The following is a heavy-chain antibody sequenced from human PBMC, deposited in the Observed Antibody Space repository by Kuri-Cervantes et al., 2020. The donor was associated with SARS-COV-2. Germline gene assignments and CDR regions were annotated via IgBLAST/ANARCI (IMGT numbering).Heavy chain of an antibody. Sequence: GGSLRLSCEASGFTLTNYAMSWFRLAPGKGLEWVSIISDTGDRTFYADSVEGPFTISRDNFKNTLSLQMNSLRAEDTALYYCIATPGNVGYFQDWGQGTLVTVSS. CDR3: IATPGNVGYFQD. CDR1: GFTLTNYA. V-gene: IGHV3-23*01. CDR2: ISDTGDRT. D-gene: IGHD6-13*01. J-gene: IGHJ1*01.